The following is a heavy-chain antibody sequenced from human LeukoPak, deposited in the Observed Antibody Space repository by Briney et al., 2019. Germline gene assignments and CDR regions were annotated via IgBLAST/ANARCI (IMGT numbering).Heavy chain of an antibody. CDR3: AGSSGSYYHFQH. V-gene: IGHV4-31*03. Sequence: SQTLSLTCTVSGGSISSGGYYWSWIRQHPGKGLEWIGYIYYSGSTYYNPSLKSRVTISVDTSKNQFSLKLSSVTAADTAVYYCAGSSGSYYHFQHWGQGTLLTVSS. CDR1: GGSISSGGYY. CDR2: IYYSGST. J-gene: IGHJ1*01. D-gene: IGHD3-10*01.